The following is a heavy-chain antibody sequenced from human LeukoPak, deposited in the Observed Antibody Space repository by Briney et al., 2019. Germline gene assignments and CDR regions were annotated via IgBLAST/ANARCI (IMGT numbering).Heavy chain of an antibody. CDR1: GFTFSSYV. Sequence: PGGSLRLSCAAAGFTFSSYVTQWVRQAPGKGLEWVALTSYDGRNRYYADSVKGRFTVSRDDSKKALYLQMNNVRTEDTAVYYCARDRVRGSTDPYFYGMDVWGQGTTVTVSS. V-gene: IGHV3-30*01. D-gene: IGHD3-10*01. J-gene: IGHJ6*02. CDR3: ARDRVRGSTDPYFYGMDV. CDR2: TSYDGRNR.